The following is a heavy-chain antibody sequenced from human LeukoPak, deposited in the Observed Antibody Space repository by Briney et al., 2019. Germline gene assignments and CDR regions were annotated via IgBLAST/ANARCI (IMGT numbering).Heavy chain of an antibody. CDR3: ARADFWSGPIMFDP. Sequence: GGSLRLSCAASGFTFSTYAVNWVRQAPGKGLEWVSTISGSGDSTYYADSVKGRFTISRDNSKNTLYLQMNSLRAEDTAVYYCARADFWSGPIMFDPWGQGTLVTVSS. CDR1: GFTFSTYA. CDR2: ISGSGDST. V-gene: IGHV3-23*01. J-gene: IGHJ5*02. D-gene: IGHD3-3*01.